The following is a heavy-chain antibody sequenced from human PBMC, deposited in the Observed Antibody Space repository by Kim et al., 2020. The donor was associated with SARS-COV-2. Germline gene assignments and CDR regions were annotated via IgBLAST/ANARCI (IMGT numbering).Heavy chain of an antibody. Sequence: SVKVSCKASGGTFSSYAISWVRQAPGQGLEWMGRIIPILGIANYAQKFQGRVTITADKSTSTAYMELSSLRSEDTAVYYCAREDGWEQGYFDYWGQGTL. CDR1: GGTFSSYA. CDR3: AREDGWEQGYFDY. CDR2: IIPILGIA. V-gene: IGHV1-69*04. J-gene: IGHJ4*02. D-gene: IGHD1-26*01.